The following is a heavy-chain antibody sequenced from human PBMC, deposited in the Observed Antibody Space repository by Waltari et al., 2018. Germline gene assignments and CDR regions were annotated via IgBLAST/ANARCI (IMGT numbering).Heavy chain of an antibody. J-gene: IGHJ4*02. V-gene: IGHV4-38-2*01. CDR2: VHNAGSA. D-gene: IGHD3-16*01. CDR1: GYSIGSGYN. CDR3: ARGPRVWDTILLGTSFDY. Sequence: QVQLQESGPGLVKPSETLSLICDVSGYSIGSGYNWGWIRKPPGKGLEWIGSVHNAGSAHYNPSRKSRVTISVGTSRRQFSLRLDSVTAADTAIYYCARGPRVWDTILLGTSFDYWGQGTLVTVPS.